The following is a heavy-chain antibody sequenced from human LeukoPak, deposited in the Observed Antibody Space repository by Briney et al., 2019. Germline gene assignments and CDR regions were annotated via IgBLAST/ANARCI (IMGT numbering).Heavy chain of an antibody. CDR3: ALSIMETFGGITEY. D-gene: IGHD3-16*01. CDR1: GGSFSGYY. J-gene: IGHJ4*02. CDR2: INHSGST. V-gene: IGHV4-34*01. Sequence: SETLSLTCAVYGGSFSGYYWSWIRQPPGKGLEWIGEINHSGSTNYNPSLKSRVTISVDTSKNQFSLKLSSVTAADTAVYYCALSIMETFGGITEYWGPGALVSVSS.